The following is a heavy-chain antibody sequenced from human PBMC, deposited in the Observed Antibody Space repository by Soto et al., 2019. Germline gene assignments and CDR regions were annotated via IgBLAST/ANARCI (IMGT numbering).Heavy chain of an antibody. J-gene: IGHJ4*02. CDR2: LSDSGGSI. CDR1: GLPVSTNY. Sequence: GGSLRLSCVVSGLPVSTNYMTWVRQAPGKGLEWVSGLSDSGGSIYYADSVKGRFTIFRDNSMNTLYLQMNTLRAEDTAVYYCAKVSSSWYAGFFDRWGQGTLVTVSS. CDR3: AKVSSSWYAGFFDR. V-gene: IGHV3-23*01. D-gene: IGHD6-13*01.